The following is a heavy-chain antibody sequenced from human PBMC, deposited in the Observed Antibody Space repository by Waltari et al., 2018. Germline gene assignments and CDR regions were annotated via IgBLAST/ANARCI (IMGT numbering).Heavy chain of an antibody. Sequence: QVQLQESGPGLVKPLGTLSLTCAVSGGSIYINNWWSWVRQAPGKGLDWIGEIYHTGSTNYNPALKSRVTISVDKSRNHFSLNLTSVTVVDTALYYCASRAVAGNNFDYWGQGRLVTVSS. V-gene: IGHV4-4*02. CDR2: IYHTGST. D-gene: IGHD6-19*01. CDR3: ASRAVAGNNFDY. J-gene: IGHJ4*02. CDR1: GGSIYINNW.